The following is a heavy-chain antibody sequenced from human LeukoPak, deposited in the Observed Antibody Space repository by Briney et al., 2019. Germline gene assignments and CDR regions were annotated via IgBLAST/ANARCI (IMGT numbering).Heavy chain of an antibody. CDR2: IYSGGST. J-gene: IGHJ4*02. Sequence: GGSLRLSCAASGFTVSSNYMSWVRQAPGKGLEWVSVIYSGGSTYYSDSVKGRFTFSRDNSKNTLYLQMNSLRAEDTAVYYCARIYDSSGYSEPYHFDYWGQGTLVTVSS. CDR1: GFTVSSNY. V-gene: IGHV3-66*01. D-gene: IGHD3-22*01. CDR3: ARIYDSSGYSEPYHFDY.